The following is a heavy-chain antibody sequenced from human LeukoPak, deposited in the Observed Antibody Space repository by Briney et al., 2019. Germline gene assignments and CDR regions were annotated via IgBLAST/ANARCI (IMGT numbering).Heavy chain of an antibody. CDR1: GFIFTNYN. J-gene: IGHJ3*02. Sequence: GGSLRLSCAASGFIFTNYNLNWVRQAPGKGLEWISSISGGSTYIYYADSVRGRFTVSRDNAKNSLYLEMNSLRGEDTALYYCARDDVTTNGGVIADSRLFDIWGQGTMVTVSS. CDR2: ISGGSTYI. D-gene: IGHD2-8*02. V-gene: IGHV3-21*01. CDR3: ARDDVTTNGGVIADSRLFDI.